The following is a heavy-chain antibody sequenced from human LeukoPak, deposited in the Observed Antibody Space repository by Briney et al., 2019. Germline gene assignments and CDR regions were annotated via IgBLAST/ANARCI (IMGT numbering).Heavy chain of an antibody. CDR3: ARRYCTNGVCHYYFDY. CDR1: GYSFTSYW. V-gene: IGHV5-51*01. CDR2: IYPGDSDT. Sequence: GESLKISCKGSGYSFTSYWIGWVRQMPGKGLEWMGIIYPGDSDTRYSPSFQGQVTISADKSISTAYLQWSSLKASDTAMYYCARRYCTNGVCHYYFDYWGQGTLVTVSS. D-gene: IGHD2-8*01. J-gene: IGHJ4*02.